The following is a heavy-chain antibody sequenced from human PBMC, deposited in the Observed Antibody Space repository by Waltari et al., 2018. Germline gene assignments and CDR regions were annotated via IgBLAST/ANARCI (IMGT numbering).Heavy chain of an antibody. CDR3: ARQSKQWLAVDY. V-gene: IGHV4-39*01. J-gene: IGHJ4*02. CDR2: IESSGST. D-gene: IGHD6-19*01. Sequence: QLQLQESGPGLVKASETLSLTCTVSGGSTPSRHYYGGWIRQPPGKGLEWIGSIESSGSTNYKLPLQSPVTISADTAKNQFSLKMTPVTAADTAIYYCARQSKQWLAVDYWGQGLLVTIFS. CDR1: GGSTPSRHYY.